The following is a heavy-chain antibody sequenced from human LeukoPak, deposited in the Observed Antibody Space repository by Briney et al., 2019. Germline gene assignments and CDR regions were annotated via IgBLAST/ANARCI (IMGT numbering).Heavy chain of an antibody. CDR1: GITVSYNY. Sequence: GGSLRLSCAASGITVSYNYMSWVRQAPGKELEWVSLIYSGGSTYYADSVKGRFTFSRDDSENTLFLQMNSLRPEDTAVYYCAQLDTGGYYFDYWGQGTLVTVSS. V-gene: IGHV3-66*02. J-gene: IGHJ4*02. CDR3: AQLDTGGYYFDY. D-gene: IGHD3-22*01. CDR2: IYSGGST.